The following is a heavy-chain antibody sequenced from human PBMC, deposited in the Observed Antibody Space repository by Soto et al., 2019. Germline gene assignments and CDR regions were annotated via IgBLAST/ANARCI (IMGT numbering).Heavy chain of an antibody. CDR1: GGSFSGYS. V-gene: IGHV4-34*01. Sequence: QVQLQQWGAGLLKSSETLSLTCAVYGGSFSGYSWSWIRQPPGKGLDWIGEISHSGSTNYNPSLKSRVTISVDTSKNQFSLNLSSVTAADTAVYYCARGRKGDSTSWYVDWGQGTLVTVSS. D-gene: IGHD6-13*01. CDR3: ARGRKGDSTSWYVD. CDR2: ISHSGST. J-gene: IGHJ4*01.